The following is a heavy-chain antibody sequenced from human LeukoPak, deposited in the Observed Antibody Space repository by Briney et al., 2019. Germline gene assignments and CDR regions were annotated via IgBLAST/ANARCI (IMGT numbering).Heavy chain of an antibody. Sequence: GGSLRLSCAASGFTVSSNYMSWVRQAPGKGLEWVSVIYSGGSTYYADSVKGRFTISRDNSKNTLYLQMNSLRAEDTAVYYCARDRYYGSGSYSDYWGQGTLVTVSS. V-gene: IGHV3-53*01. CDR3: ARDRYYGSGSYSDY. CDR1: GFTVSSNY. CDR2: IYSGGST. D-gene: IGHD3-10*01. J-gene: IGHJ4*02.